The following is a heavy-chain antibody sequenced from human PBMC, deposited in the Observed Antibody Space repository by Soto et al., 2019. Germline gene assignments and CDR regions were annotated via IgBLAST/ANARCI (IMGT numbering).Heavy chain of an antibody. CDR2: INHSGST. Sequence: SETLSLTCAVYGGSFSGYYWSWIRQPPGKGLEWIGEINHSGSTNYNPSLKSRVTISVDTSKNQFSLKLSSVTAADTAVYYCARGEGRLNWLLFGGWFDPWGQGTLVT. V-gene: IGHV4-34*01. D-gene: IGHD3-9*01. CDR1: GGSFSGYY. CDR3: ARGEGRLNWLLFGGWFDP. J-gene: IGHJ5*02.